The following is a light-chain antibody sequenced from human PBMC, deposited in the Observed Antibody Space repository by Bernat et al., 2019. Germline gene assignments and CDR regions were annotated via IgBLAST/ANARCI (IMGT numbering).Light chain of an antibody. CDR2: EDL. J-gene: IGLJ3*02. CDR3: YSSDSSGSHWV. CDR1: ALPRKF. V-gene: IGLV3-10*01. Sequence: SYELTQPPSVSVSPGQTARITCSGDALPRKFAYWYQKKSGQAPVLVICEDLKRPSGSPERFSGSSSGTVATLTISGAQVEEEADYYCYSSDSSGSHWVFGGGTELTVL.